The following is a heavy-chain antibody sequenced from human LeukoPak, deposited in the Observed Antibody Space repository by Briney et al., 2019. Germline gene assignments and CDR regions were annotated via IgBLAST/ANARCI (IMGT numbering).Heavy chain of an antibody. V-gene: IGHV4-59*01. CDR2: IYSSGST. CDR3: ARAAYCSGDCYSRWFDP. D-gene: IGHD2-21*02. Sequence: PSETLSLTCTVSGGSISGYYWSWIRQPPGKGLEWIGYIYSSGSTNYNPSLKSRVTISVDTSKNQFSLKLNSVTAADTAVYYCARAAYCSGDCYSRWFDPWGQGTLVTVSS. CDR1: GGSISGYY. J-gene: IGHJ5*02.